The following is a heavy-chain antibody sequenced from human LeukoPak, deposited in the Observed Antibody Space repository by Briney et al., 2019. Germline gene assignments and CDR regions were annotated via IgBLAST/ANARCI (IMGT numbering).Heavy chain of an antibody. D-gene: IGHD6-13*01. Sequence: GGSLRLSCAASGFTFSSYTMNWVRQAPGKGLEWVSSITDSGSSRYYADSVKGRFTISRDNAKNSLYLQMNSLRAEDTAVYYCARDSSSWTGTFDYWGQGTLVTVSS. CDR2: ITDSGSSR. CDR3: ARDSSSWTGTFDY. J-gene: IGHJ4*02. CDR1: GFTFSSYT. V-gene: IGHV3-21*04.